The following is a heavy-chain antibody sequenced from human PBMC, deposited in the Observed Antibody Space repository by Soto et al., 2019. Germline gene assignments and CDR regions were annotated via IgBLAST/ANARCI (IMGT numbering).Heavy chain of an antibody. CDR2: ISSSSSYI. Sequence: GGSLRLSCAASGFTFSSYSMNWVRQAPGKGLEWVSSISSSSSYIYYADSVKGRFTISRDNAKNSLYLQMNSLRAEDTAVYYCASVVGATTWIDYWGQGTLVTVSS. CDR3: ASVVGATTWIDY. D-gene: IGHD1-26*01. J-gene: IGHJ4*02. V-gene: IGHV3-21*01. CDR1: GFTFSSYS.